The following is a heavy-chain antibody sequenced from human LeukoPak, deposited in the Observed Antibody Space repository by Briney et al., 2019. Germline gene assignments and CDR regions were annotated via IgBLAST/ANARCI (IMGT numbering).Heavy chain of an antibody. V-gene: IGHV4-4*07. CDR3: ASPAQSNLGELSLENWAFDI. Sequence: SETLSLTCTVSGGSISSYYWSWIRQPAGKGLEWIGRIYTSGSTNYNPSLKSRVTMSVDTSKNQFSLKLSSVTAADTAVYYCASPAQSNLGELSLENWAFDIWGQGTMVTVSS. J-gene: IGHJ3*02. D-gene: IGHD3-16*02. CDR2: IYTSGST. CDR1: GGSISSYY.